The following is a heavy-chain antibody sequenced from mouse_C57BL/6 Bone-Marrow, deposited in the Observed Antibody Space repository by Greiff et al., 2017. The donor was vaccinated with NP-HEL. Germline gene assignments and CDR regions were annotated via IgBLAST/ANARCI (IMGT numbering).Heavy chain of an antibody. CDR2: ISSGSSTI. D-gene: IGHD5-1*01. J-gene: IGHJ4*01. CDR1: GFTFSDYG. V-gene: IGHV5-17*01. Sequence: EVKLMESGGGLVKPGGSLKLSCAASGFTFSDYGMHWVRQAPEKGLEWVAYISSGSSTIYYADTVQGRFTISRDNAKNTLFLQMTSLRSEDTAMYYCVPSVPPIDYWGQGTSVTVSS. CDR3: VPSVPPIDY.